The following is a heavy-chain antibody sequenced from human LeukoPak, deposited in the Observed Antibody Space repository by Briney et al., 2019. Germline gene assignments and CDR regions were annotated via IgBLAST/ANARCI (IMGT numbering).Heavy chain of an antibody. CDR1: GFTFDDYA. J-gene: IGHJ4*02. V-gene: IGHV3-9*01. Sequence: GRSLRLSCAASGFTFDDYAMHWVRQTPGEGMEWVSGISWNSGSIGYADSVKGRFTISRDNAKNSLYLQMNSLRAEDTALYYCAKDIEVFQTSGSFDYWGQGTLVTVSS. CDR2: ISWNSGSI. D-gene: IGHD6-19*01. CDR3: AKDIEVFQTSGSFDY.